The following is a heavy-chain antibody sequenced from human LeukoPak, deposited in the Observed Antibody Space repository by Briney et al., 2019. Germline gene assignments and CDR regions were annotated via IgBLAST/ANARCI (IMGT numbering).Heavy chain of an antibody. CDR3: TRGAAGSY. V-gene: IGHV3-15*01. Sequence: GGSLRLSCAASGFTFSNAWMSWVRQAPGKGLEWVGRTKSKTDGGTTDYAAPVKGRFTISRDDSKNTLYLQMNSLKTEDTAVYYCTRGAAGSYWGQGTLVTVSS. D-gene: IGHD6-13*01. CDR2: TKSKTDGGTT. J-gene: IGHJ4*02. CDR1: GFTFSNAW.